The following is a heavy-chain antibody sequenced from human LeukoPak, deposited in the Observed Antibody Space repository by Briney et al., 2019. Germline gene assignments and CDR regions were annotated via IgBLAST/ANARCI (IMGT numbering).Heavy chain of an antibody. J-gene: IGHJ3*02. V-gene: IGHV4-59*01. Sequence: SETLSLTCTVSGDSISNYYWNWIRQPPGKGLEWIGCIYENGNTHYNPSLKSRVTISVDTSKKQFSLKVNSVTAADTAVYYCARGGIAQAGIPLRIWGQGTMVTVSS. CDR1: GDSISNYY. CDR2: IYENGNT. D-gene: IGHD6-13*01. CDR3: ARGGIAQAGIPLRI.